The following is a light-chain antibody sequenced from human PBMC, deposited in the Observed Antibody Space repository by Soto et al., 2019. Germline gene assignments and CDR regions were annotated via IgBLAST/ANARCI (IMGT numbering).Light chain of an antibody. J-gene: IGKJ1*01. Sequence: EIVLTQTPLSLSVTPGQSASISSKSSQSLLHSDGKTYLYWYLQRPGQPPQLLMYEVSNRFSGVPERFSGSGSGTDFTLEISRVEAEDVGLYSCLQTKQLPLTFGHGTKVEVK. V-gene: IGKV2D-29*01. CDR1: QSLLHSDGKTY. CDR3: LQTKQLPLT. CDR2: EVS.